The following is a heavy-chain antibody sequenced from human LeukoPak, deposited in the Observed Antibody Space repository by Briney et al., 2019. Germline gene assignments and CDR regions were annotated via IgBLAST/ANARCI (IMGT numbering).Heavy chain of an antibody. V-gene: IGHV5-51*01. CDR3: VRSLACSSGTCYPNWFDP. CDR1: GYSFTNNW. Sequence: GESLKISCKGSGYSFTNNWIGWVRQMPGKGLEWMGITYPGDSNTRYSPSFQGQVTISADKSISSAYLQWSSLKASDTAMYYCVRSLACSSGTCYPNWFDPLGQGTLVTVSS. CDR2: TYPGDSNT. J-gene: IGHJ5*02. D-gene: IGHD2-15*01.